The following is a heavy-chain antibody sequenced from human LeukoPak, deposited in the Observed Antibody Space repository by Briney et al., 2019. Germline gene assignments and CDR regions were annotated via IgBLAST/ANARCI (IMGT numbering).Heavy chain of an antibody. CDR3: AKHSGSYYTAFDY. J-gene: IGHJ4*02. CDR2: ISGSGGST. Sequence: QPGGSLRLSCAAFGFTFSSYAMSWVRQAPGKGLEWVSAISGSGGSTYYADSVKGRFTISRDNSKNTLYLQMNSLRAEDTAVYYCAKHSGSYYTAFDYWGQGTLVTVSS. CDR1: GFTFSSYA. D-gene: IGHD1-26*01. V-gene: IGHV3-23*01.